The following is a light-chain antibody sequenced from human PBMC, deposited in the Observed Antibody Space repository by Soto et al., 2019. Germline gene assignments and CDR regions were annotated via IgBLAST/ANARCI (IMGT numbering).Light chain of an antibody. CDR2: WAS. CDR3: QQYYSSPPT. J-gene: IGKJ4*01. V-gene: IGKV4-1*01. CDR1: QSLLYSSDNKNY. Sequence: DIVMTQSPDSLTVSLGERATINCKSSQSLLYSSDNKNYLAWYQQKAGQPPKLLIYWASVRQPGVPDRFSGSGSGTDFSLTISSLQAEDVAVYYCQQYYSSPPTFGGGTQVEVK.